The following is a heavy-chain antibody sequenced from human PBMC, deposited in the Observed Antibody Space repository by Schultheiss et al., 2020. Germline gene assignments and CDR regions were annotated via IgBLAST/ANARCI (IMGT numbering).Heavy chain of an antibody. CDR2: IIPIFGIA. V-gene: IGHV1-69*04. J-gene: IGHJ4*02. CDR1: GGTFSSYA. Sequence: SVKVSCKASGGTFSSYAISWVRQAPGQGLEWMGRIIPIFGIANYAQKFQGRVTITAHKSTSTAYMELSSLRSEDTAVYYCARVPQDDFWSGYFDYWGQGTLVTVSS. D-gene: IGHD3-3*01. CDR3: ARVPQDDFWSGYFDY.